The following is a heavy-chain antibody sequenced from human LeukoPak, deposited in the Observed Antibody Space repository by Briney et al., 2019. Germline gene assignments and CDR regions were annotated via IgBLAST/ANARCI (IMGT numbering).Heavy chain of an antibody. CDR2: ISSSGTTT. V-gene: IGHV3-48*03. CDR3: TTLTVATNFDY. Sequence: GGSLRLSCAASGFSFRVYEMHWVRQAPGKGLEGISDISSSGTTTYYADSVKGRFTISRDNAKNSLYQQMNSLRAEDTAVYYCTTLTVATNFDYWGQGTLVTVSS. D-gene: IGHD5-12*01. CDR1: GFSFRVYE. J-gene: IGHJ4*02.